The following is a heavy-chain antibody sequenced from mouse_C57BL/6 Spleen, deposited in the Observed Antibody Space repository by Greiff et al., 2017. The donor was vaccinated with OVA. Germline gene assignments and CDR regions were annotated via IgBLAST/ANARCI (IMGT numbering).Heavy chain of an antibody. CDR3: TREDSSGYAY. Sequence: VQLKESGEGLVKPGGSLKLSCAASGFTFSSYAMSWVRQTPEKRLEWVAYISSGGDYIYYADTVKGRFTISRDNARNTLYLQMSSLKSEDTAMYYCTREDSSGYAYWGQGTLVTVSA. D-gene: IGHD3-2*02. CDR2: ISSGGDYI. J-gene: IGHJ3*01. V-gene: IGHV5-9-1*02. CDR1: GFTFSSYA.